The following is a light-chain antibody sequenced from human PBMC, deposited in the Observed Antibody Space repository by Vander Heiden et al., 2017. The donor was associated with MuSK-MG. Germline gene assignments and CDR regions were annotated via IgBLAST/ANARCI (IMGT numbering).Light chain of an antibody. V-gene: IGLV1-47*01. CDR3: AAWDDSLSGGVV. CDR1: SSNIGSNY. Sequence: QSVLTPPPSASGTPGQRVTISCSGSSSNIGSNYVYWYQPVPGTAPKLVIYRNNQRPSGVPDRFSGSKSGTSASLAISGLRSEDEADYYCAAWDDSLSGGVVFGGGTKLTVL. J-gene: IGLJ2*01. CDR2: RNN.